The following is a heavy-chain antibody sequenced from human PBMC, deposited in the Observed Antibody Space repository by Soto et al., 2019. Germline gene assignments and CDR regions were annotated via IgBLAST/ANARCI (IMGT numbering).Heavy chain of an antibody. CDR3: ARLTYWYDSSDYYPGYFDY. CDR1: GDSISSSGDYY. D-gene: IGHD3-22*01. Sequence: QVQLQESGPGLVKSSQTLSLTCTVSGDSISSSGDYYWSWIRQSPGKGLECIGYIYYSGSTYYNPSLKSRVTISVDTSKNQCSLKLTSVTAADTAVYFCARLTYWYDSSDYYPGYFDYWGQGTLVTVSS. J-gene: IGHJ4*02. V-gene: IGHV4-30-4*01. CDR2: IYYSGST.